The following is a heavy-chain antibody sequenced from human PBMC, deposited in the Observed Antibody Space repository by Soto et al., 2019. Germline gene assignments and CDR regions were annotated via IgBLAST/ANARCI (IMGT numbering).Heavy chain of an antibody. CDR2: IYYSGST. Sequence: SETMSLTCIVSGGSISSCSYYWGWIRQPPGKGLEWSGSIYYSGSTYYNPSLKSRVTISVDTSKNQFSLKLSSVTAADTAVFYCARHRARNWFDPWGQGTLVTVSS. J-gene: IGHJ5*02. D-gene: IGHD6-6*01. CDR1: GGSISSCSYY. CDR3: ARHRARNWFDP. V-gene: IGHV4-39*01.